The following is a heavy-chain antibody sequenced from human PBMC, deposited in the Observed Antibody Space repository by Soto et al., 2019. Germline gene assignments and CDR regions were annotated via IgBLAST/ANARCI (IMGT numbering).Heavy chain of an antibody. CDR1: GFTFSSYW. Sequence: LRLSCAASGFTFSSYWMSWVRQAPGKGLEWVANIKQDGSEKYYVDSVKGRFTISGDNAKNSLYLQMNSLRAEDTAVYYCARDSSKGVWYFDLWGRGTLVTVSS. CDR3: ARDSSKGVWYFDL. J-gene: IGHJ2*01. D-gene: IGHD6-13*01. V-gene: IGHV3-7*01. CDR2: IKQDGSEK.